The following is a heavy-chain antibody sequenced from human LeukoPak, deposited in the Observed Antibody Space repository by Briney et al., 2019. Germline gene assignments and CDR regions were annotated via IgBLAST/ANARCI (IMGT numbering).Heavy chain of an antibody. V-gene: IGHV3-74*01. CDR1: GFTFSSYW. D-gene: IGHD5-18*01. CDR3: ARGFKDTAMVQWGLYYYYYMDV. J-gene: IGHJ6*03. CDR2: INSDGSST. Sequence: SGGSLRLSCAASGFTFSSYWMHWVRQAPGKGLVWVSRINSDGSSTSYADSVKGRFTISRDNAKNTLYLQMNSLRAEDTAVYYCARGFKDTAMVQWGLYYYYYMDVWGKGTTVTVSS.